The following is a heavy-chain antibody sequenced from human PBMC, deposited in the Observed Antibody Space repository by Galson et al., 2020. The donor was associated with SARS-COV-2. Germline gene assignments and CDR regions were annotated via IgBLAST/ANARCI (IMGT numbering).Heavy chain of an antibody. D-gene: IGHD3-10*01. V-gene: IGHV4-39*07. Sequence: ASETLSLTCTVSGGSISSSSYYWGWIRQPPGKGLEWIGSIYYSGSTYYNPSLKSRVTISVDTSKNQFSLKLSSVTAADTAVYYCAIDGGLLWFGELLYPHYYGMDVWGQGTTVTVSS. CDR1: GGSISSSSYY. J-gene: IGHJ6*02. CDR3: AIDGGLLWFGELLYPHYYGMDV. CDR2: IYYSGST.